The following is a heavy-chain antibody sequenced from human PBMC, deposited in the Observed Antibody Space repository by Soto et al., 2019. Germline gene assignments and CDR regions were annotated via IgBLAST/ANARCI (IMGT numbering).Heavy chain of an antibody. V-gene: IGHV3-30-3*01. D-gene: IGHD6-13*01. CDR1: GFTFSSYA. J-gene: IGHJ4*02. CDR3: ARDSIAAAGSFDY. CDR2: ISYDGSNK. Sequence: QVQLVESGGGVVQPGRSLRLSCAASGFTFSSYAMHWVRQAPGKGLERVAVISYDGSNKYYADSVKGRFTISRDNSKNTLYLQMNSLRAEDTAVYYCARDSIAAAGSFDYWGQGTLVTVSS.